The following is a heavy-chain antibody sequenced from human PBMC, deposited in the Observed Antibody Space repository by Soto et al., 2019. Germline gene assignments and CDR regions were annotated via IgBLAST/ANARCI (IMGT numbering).Heavy chain of an antibody. V-gene: IGHV1-2*04. J-gene: IGHJ6*02. Sequence: ASVKVSCKASGYTFTGYYRHWVRQAPGQGLEWMGWINPNSGGTNYAQKFQGWVTMTRDTSISTAYMELSRLRSDDTAVYYCARGSIAAAGTDYYGMDVWGQGTTVTVSS. CDR3: ARGSIAAAGTDYYGMDV. CDR1: GYTFTGYY. CDR2: INPNSGGT. D-gene: IGHD6-13*01.